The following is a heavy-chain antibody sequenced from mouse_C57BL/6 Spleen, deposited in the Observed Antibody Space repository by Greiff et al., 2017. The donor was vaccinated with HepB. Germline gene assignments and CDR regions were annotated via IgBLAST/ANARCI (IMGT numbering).Heavy chain of an antibody. J-gene: IGHJ2*01. CDR3: TMGLTGPLFDY. D-gene: IGHD4-1*01. Sequence: VKLQESGAELVRPGASVTLSCKASGYTFTDYEMHWVKQTPVHGLEWIGAIDPETGGTAYNQKFKGKAILTADKSSSTAYMELRSLTSEDSAVYYCTMGLTGPLFDYWGQGTTLTVSS. V-gene: IGHV1-15*01. CDR2: IDPETGGT. CDR1: GYTFTDYE.